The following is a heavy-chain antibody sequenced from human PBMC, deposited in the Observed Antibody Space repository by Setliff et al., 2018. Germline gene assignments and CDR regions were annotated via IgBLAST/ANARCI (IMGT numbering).Heavy chain of an antibody. Sequence: PGGSLRLSCAVSGFTFSSYGIHWVRQAPGKGLEYVAGIRSNGGRTYYADSVKGRFTISRDNAKNSLYLQMNSLRAEDTAVYYCARSGNYRVDYWGQGTLVTVSS. V-gene: IGHV3-64*02. CDR1: GFTFSSYG. CDR3: ARSGNYRVDY. CDR2: IRSNGGRT. J-gene: IGHJ4*02. D-gene: IGHD1-26*01.